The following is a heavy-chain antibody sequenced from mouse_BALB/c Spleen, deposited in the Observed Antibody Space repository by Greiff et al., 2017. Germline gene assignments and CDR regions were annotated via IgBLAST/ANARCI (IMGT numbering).Heavy chain of an antibody. Sequence: VQRVESGPSLVQPSQSLSITCTVSGFSLTSYGVHWVRQSPGKGLEWLGVIWRGGSTDYNAAFMSRLSITKDNSKSQVFFKMNSLQADDTAIYYCAKGGRNDGYSHWYFDVWGAGTTVTVSS. D-gene: IGHD2-3*01. CDR1: GFSLTSYG. V-gene: IGHV2-5-1*01. CDR3: AKGGRNDGYSHWYFDV. J-gene: IGHJ1*01. CDR2: IWRGGST.